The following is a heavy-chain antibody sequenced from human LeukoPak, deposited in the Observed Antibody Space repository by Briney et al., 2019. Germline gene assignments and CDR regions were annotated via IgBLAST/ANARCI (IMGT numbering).Heavy chain of an antibody. V-gene: IGHV4-38-2*02. CDR2: LYHSGIT. J-gene: IGHJ4*02. CDR3: ARLRSGSPPV. Sequence: ASETLSLTGTVSGFSISSGYYWGWIRQPPGKGLEWIGSLYHSGITYYNPSLKSRVTISADTSKNHFSLKLSSVTAADTAVYYCARLRSGSPPVWGQGTLVTVSS. D-gene: IGHD1-26*01. CDR1: GFSISSGYY.